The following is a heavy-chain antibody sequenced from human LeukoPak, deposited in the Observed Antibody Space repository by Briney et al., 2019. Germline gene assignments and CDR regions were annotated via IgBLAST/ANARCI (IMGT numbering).Heavy chain of an antibody. V-gene: IGHV4-31*03. D-gene: IGHD4-17*01. J-gene: IGHJ4*02. CDR3: ARVSQEEWTTVTTYFDY. Sequence: PSETLSLTCTVSGGSISSGGYYWSWIRQHPGKGLEWIGYIYYSGSTYYNPSLKSRVTVSVDTSKNQFSLKLSSVTAADTAVYYCARVSQEEWTTVTTYFDYWGQGTLVTVSS. CDR2: IYYSGST. CDR1: GGSISSGGYY.